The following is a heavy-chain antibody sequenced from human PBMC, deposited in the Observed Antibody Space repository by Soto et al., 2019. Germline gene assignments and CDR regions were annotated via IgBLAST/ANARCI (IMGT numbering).Heavy chain of an antibody. CDR2: FNPTSGST. Sequence: QVQLVQSGAEVKKPGASVKLSCKASGYTFINYYIHWVRQAPGQGLEWMGIFNPTSGSTNYAQKFQGRVTLNMDKSTRTVYMELSSLRFDDTAVYYCARDLAAGDYWGQGTLVTVSS. D-gene: IGHD6-13*01. CDR3: ARDLAAGDY. J-gene: IGHJ4*02. CDR1: GYTFINYY. V-gene: IGHV1-46*01.